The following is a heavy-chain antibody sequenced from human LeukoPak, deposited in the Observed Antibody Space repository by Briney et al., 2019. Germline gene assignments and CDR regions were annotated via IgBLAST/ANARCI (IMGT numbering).Heavy chain of an antibody. CDR2: TSYDGSSK. CDR3: AKALMAMLVVSDS. CDR1: GFTFSSYG. D-gene: IGHD3-22*01. V-gene: IGHV3-30*18. Sequence: GGSLRLSCACSGFTFSSYGMHWVRQAPGKGLEWVAVTSYDGSSKYYADSVKGRFTISRDNSRNTLYLQMNSLRAEDTAVYYCAKALMAMLVVSDSWGQGTLVTVSS. J-gene: IGHJ4*02.